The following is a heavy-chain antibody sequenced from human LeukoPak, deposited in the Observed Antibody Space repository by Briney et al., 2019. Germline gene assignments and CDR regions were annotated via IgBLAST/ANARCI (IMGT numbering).Heavy chain of an antibody. CDR3: ATPERGYSGYDFGS. CDR2: INPNSGGT. CDR1: GYTFTGYY. J-gene: IGHJ4*02. V-gene: IGHV1-2*02. Sequence: ASVKVSCKASGYTFTGYYIHWVRQAPGQGLEWMGWINPNSGGTNYAQKFQGRVTMTRDTSINTAYMELSSLRSDDTAVYYCATPERGYSGYDFGSWGQGTLVTVSS. D-gene: IGHD5-12*01.